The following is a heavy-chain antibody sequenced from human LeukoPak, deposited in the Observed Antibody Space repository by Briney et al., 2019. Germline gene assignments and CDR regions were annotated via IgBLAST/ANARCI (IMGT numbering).Heavy chain of an antibody. CDR2: IIPIFGIA. CDR1: GGTFSSYA. V-gene: IGHV1-69*13. CDR3: ARTLHGAFDI. Sequence: SVKVSCKASGGTFSSYAISWVRQAPGQGLEWMGRIIPIFGIANYAQKFQGRVTITAAEAPTTAYMELSSLVSEDTAMYYCARTLHGAFDIWGQGTMVTVSS. J-gene: IGHJ3*02.